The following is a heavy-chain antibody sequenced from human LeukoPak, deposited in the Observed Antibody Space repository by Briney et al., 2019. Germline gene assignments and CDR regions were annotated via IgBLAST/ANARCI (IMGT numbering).Heavy chain of an antibody. CDR1: GYTFTIYG. J-gene: IGHJ6*02. V-gene: IGHV1-18*01. D-gene: IGHD3-3*01. Sequence: ASVKVSCKASGYTFTIYGISWVRQALGQGLEWMGWISAYNGNTNYAQKLQGRVTMTTDTSTSTAYMELRSLRSDDTAVYYCARDRSITIFGVVMAYYYYGMDVWGQGTTVTVSS. CDR2: ISAYNGNT. CDR3: ARDRSITIFGVVMAYYYYGMDV.